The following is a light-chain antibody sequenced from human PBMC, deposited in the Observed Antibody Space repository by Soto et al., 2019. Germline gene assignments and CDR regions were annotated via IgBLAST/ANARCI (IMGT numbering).Light chain of an antibody. J-gene: IGKJ1*01. CDR2: DSS. CDR3: LQRSAWPWT. CDR1: QSIAGY. Sequence: EIVLTQSPATLSLSPGERATLSCRASQSIAGYLAWSQQKSGQSPSLLIYDSSNRVTCIPARFSVSVAWTAFNLTISRLEPEGFAVPCRLQRSAWPWTFGQGTKVEI. V-gene: IGKV3-11*01.